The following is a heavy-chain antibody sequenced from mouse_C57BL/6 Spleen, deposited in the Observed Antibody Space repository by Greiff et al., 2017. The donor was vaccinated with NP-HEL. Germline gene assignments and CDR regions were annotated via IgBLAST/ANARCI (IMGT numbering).Heavy chain of an antibody. CDR1: GYAFTSYW. J-gene: IGHJ2*01. CDR2: IYPGDGDT. CDR3: ARKAYYPYAFDY. D-gene: IGHD1-1*01. Sequence: QVQLKESGAELVKPGASVKLSCKASGYAFTSYWMNWVKQRPGKGLEWIGQIYPGDGDTNYNGKFKGKATLTADKSSSTAYMQLSSLTSEDSAVYCCARKAYYPYAFDYWGQGTTLTVAS. V-gene: IGHV1-80*01.